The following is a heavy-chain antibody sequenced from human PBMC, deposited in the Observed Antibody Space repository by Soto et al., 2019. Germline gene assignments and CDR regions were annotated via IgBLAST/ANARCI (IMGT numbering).Heavy chain of an antibody. V-gene: IGHV4-31*03. Sequence: GPGPLLSSETLSLTCTVSGGSISSGGYYWSWIRQHPGKGLEWIGYIYYSGSTYYNPSLKSRVTISVDTSKNQFSLKLSSVTAADTAVYYCARRGDASGSLDYWGRGTLVTVSS. CDR3: ARRGDASGSLDY. D-gene: IGHD3-10*01. CDR2: IYYSGST. CDR1: GGSISSGGYY. J-gene: IGHJ4*02.